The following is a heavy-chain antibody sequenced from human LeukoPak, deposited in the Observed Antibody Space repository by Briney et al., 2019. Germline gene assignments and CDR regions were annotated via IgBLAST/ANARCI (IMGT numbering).Heavy chain of an antibody. CDR3: ARGIGTYYGSGSSYYYYGMDV. J-gene: IGHJ6*04. CDR2: IIPIFGTA. CDR1: GGTFSSYA. Sequence: GASVKVSCKASGGTFSSYAISWVRPAPGQGLEWMGGIIPIFGTANYAQKFQGRVTITADESTSTAYMELSSLRSEDTAVYYCARGIGTYYGSGSSYYYYGMDVWGEATTVTVSS. D-gene: IGHD3-10*01. V-gene: IGHV1-69*13.